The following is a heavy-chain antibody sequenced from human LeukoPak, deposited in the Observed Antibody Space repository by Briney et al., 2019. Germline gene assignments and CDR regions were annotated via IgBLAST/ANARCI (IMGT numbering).Heavy chain of an antibody. D-gene: IGHD5-18*01. J-gene: IGHJ6*02. CDR2: IYYSGST. CDR1: GGSISSYY. Sequence: SETLSLTCTVSGGSISSYYWSWIRQPPGKGLEWIGYIYYSGSTNYNPSLKSRVTISVDTSKNQFSLKLSSVTAADTAVYYCARGYSYGYYYYYYGMGVWGQGTTVTVSS. CDR3: ARGYSYGYYYYYYGMGV. V-gene: IGHV4-59*08.